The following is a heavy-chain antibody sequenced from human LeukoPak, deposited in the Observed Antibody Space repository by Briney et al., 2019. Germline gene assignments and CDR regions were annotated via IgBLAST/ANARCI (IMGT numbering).Heavy chain of an antibody. D-gene: IGHD6-19*01. Sequence: GGSLRLSCAASGFNFSSYAMIWVRQATEKGLEWVSDISARGGRTSHADAVKGRFTISRDNSKNTVNLQMGSLRLEAMAVYFCARESASTSFIAVAGPFDYWGQGTQVTVSS. CDR3: ARESASTSFIAVAGPFDY. J-gene: IGHJ4*02. V-gene: IGHV3-23*01. CDR2: ISARGGRT. CDR1: GFNFSSYA.